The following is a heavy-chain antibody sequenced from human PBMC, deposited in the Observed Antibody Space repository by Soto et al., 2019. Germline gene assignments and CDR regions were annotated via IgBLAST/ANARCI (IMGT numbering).Heavy chain of an antibody. CDR2: MNPNSGNT. CDR1: GYTFTSYD. D-gene: IGHD3-10*01. CDR3: AGDIWFGELPRHAFDI. V-gene: IGHV1-8*01. Sequence: ASVKVSCKASGYTFTSYDINWVRQATGQGLEWMGWMNPNSGNTGYAQKFQGRVTMTRNTSISTAYMELSSLRSEDTAVYYCAGDIWFGELPRHAFDIWGQGTMVTVSS. J-gene: IGHJ3*02.